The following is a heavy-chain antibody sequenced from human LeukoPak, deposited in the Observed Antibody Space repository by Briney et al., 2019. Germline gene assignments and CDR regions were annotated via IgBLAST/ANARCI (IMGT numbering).Heavy chain of an antibody. Sequence: RSGGSLRLSCVVSGFTFRNYAMTWVRQAPGKGLEWVSGINWNGGSTGYADSVKGRFTISRDNAKNSLYLQMNSLRAEDTALYYCARVGSYYDFWSGYGPHSENYYYYMDVWGKGTTVTVSS. CDR2: INWNGGST. CDR1: GFTFRNYA. J-gene: IGHJ6*03. V-gene: IGHV3-20*04. CDR3: ARVGSYYDFWSGYGPHSENYYYYMDV. D-gene: IGHD3-3*01.